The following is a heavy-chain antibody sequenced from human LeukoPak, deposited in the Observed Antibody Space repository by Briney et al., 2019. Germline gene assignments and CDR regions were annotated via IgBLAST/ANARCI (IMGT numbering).Heavy chain of an antibody. V-gene: IGHV1-46*01. J-gene: IGHJ5*02. Sequence: ASVKVSCKASGYTFTSYYMHWVRQAPGQGLEWMGIINPSGGSTSYEQKFQGRVTMTRDTSTSTVYMELSSLRSEDTAVYYCARDLITMIVVPKRNWFDPWGQGTLVTVSS. CDR3: ARDLITMIVVPKRNWFDP. CDR2: INPSGGST. D-gene: IGHD3-22*01. CDR1: GYTFTSYY.